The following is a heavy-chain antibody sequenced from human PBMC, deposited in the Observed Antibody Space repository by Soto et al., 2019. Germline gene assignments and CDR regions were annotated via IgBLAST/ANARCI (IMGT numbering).Heavy chain of an antibody. CDR3: ARDVRVDCSSASCYYYYGMDV. CDR2: VSPYSVDT. D-gene: IGHD2-2*01. J-gene: IGHJ6*02. CDR1: GYTFTSYG. V-gene: IGHV1-18*01. Sequence: ASVKVSCKASGYTFTSYGISWVRQAPGQGLEWMAWVSPYSVDTNYARKVQGRITMTTDTSTSTAYMELGSLRSDDTAAYYCARDVRVDCSSASCYYYYGMDVWGQGTTVTVSS.